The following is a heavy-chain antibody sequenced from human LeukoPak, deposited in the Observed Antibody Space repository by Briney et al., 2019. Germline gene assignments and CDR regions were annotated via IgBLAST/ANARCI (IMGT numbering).Heavy chain of an antibody. Sequence: GGSLRLSCAASGFTFSDYYMSWIRQAPGKGLEWVSYISSSGSTIYYADSVKGRFTISRDNAKNSLYLQMNSLRAEDTAVYYCARAYSYGYLPFDYWGQGTLVTVSS. D-gene: IGHD5-18*01. V-gene: IGHV3-11*01. J-gene: IGHJ4*02. CDR1: GFTFSDYY. CDR3: ARAYSYGYLPFDY. CDR2: ISSSGSTI.